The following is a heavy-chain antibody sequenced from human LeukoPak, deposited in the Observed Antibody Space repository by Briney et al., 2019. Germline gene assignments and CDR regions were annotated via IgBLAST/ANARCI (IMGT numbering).Heavy chain of an antibody. V-gene: IGHV1-69-2*01. D-gene: IGHD3-10*01. Sequence: ASVNVSCTASGYTFTGYYMHWVRQAPGQGLEWMGRVDPEDGETIYAEKFQGRVTITADTSTDTAYMELSSLRSEDTAVYYCATDWPGPGRTPRYWGQGTLVTVSS. CDR3: ATDWPGPGRTPRY. CDR2: VDPEDGET. J-gene: IGHJ4*02. CDR1: GYTFTGYY.